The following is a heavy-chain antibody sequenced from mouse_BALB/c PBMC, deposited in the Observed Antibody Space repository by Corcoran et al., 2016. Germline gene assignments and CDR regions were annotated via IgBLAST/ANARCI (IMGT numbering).Heavy chain of an antibody. V-gene: IGHV9-1*02. CDR1: GYTFTNYG. Sequence: QIQLVQSGPELKKPVGTVKISCKASGYTFTNYGMTWVKQAPGKGLKRRGGINTYTGEPTYADDLKGRFAFSLETSASTAYLQINNLKNEDMATYFCAREPYAMDYWGQGTSVTVSS. J-gene: IGHJ4*01. CDR2: INTYTGEP. CDR3: AREPYAMDY.